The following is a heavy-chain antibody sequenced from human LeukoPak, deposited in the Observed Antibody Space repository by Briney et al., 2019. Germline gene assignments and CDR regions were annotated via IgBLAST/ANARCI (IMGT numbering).Heavy chain of an antibody. CDR3: ARGPQYSSGWYLSVHYYYGMDV. V-gene: IGHV3-48*03. Sequence: PGGSLRLSCAASGFTFSSYEMNWVRHAPGKGLEWVSYIISSGSTIYYADSVKGRFTISRDNAKNSLYLQMNSLRAEDTAVYYCARGPQYSSGWYLSVHYYYGMDVWGQGTTVTVSS. CDR2: IISSGSTI. J-gene: IGHJ6*02. CDR1: GFTFSSYE. D-gene: IGHD6-19*01.